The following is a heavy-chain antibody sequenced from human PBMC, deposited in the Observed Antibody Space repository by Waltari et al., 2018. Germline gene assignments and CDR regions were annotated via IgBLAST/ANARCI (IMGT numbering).Heavy chain of an antibody. V-gene: IGHV1-46*01. CDR3: ARASSTVTTPFDY. Sequence: QVQLVQSGAEVKKPGSSVKVSCKASGGTFSSYTISWVRQAPGQGLEWMGIINPSGGSTSYAQKFQGRVTMTRDTSTSTVYMELSSLRSEDTAVYYCARASSTVTTPFDYWGQGTLVTVSS. CDR1: GGTFSSYT. J-gene: IGHJ4*02. D-gene: IGHD4-17*01. CDR2: INPSGGST.